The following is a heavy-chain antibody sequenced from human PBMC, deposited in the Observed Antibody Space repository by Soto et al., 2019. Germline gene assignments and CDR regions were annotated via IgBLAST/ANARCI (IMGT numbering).Heavy chain of an antibody. D-gene: IGHD3-3*01. J-gene: IGHJ6*02. CDR1: GFTFSSYA. CDR3: VRGDEWFDEYNAMEV. Sequence: GGSLRLSCAASGFTFSSYAMSWVRQAPGKGLEWVSAISGSGGSTYYADSVKGRFTISRDNSKNTLYLQMNSLRAEDTAVYYCVRGDEWFDEYNAMEVWGQGPTVTVSS. V-gene: IGHV3-23*01. CDR2: ISGSGGST.